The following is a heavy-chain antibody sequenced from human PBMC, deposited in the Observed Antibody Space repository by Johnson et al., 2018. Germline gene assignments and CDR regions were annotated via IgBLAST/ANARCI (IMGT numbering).Heavy chain of an antibody. Sequence: VQLVESGGGVVQPGRSLRLSCAASGFTFSSYAMHWVRQAPGKGLEWVAVISYDGSNKYYADSVKGRFTISRDNSKNTLYLQMNSLRAEDTAVYYCARSQAVQPWGQGTLVTVAS. CDR2: ISYDGSNK. V-gene: IGHV3-30-3*01. J-gene: IGHJ1*01. CDR1: GFTFSSYA. CDR3: ARSQAVQP.